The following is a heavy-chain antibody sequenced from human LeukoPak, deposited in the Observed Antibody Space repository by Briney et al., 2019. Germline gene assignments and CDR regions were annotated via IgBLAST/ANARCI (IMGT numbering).Heavy chain of an antibody. CDR3: ATELRDRYYFDY. V-gene: IGHV1-24*01. J-gene: IGHJ4*02. Sequence: ASVKVSCKVSGCTLTELSMHWVRQAPGKGLEWMGGFDPEDGETIYAQKFQGRVTMTEDTSTDTAYMELSSLRSEDTAVYYCATELRDRYYFDYWGQGTLVTVSS. CDR2: FDPEDGET. D-gene: IGHD3-16*01. CDR1: GCTLTELS.